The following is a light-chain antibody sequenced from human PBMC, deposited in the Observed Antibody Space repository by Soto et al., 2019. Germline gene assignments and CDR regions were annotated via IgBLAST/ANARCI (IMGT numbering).Light chain of an antibody. CDR2: DAS. J-gene: IGKJ2*01. Sequence: EIVLTQSPATLSLSPGERATLSCRASQSVNSYLAWYQQKPGQAPRLLIYDASNRATGIPARFSGSGSETDFTLTISSLEPEDFAVYYCQQRSNWPPYTFGQGTKLEIK. CDR1: QSVNSY. CDR3: QQRSNWPPYT. V-gene: IGKV3-11*01.